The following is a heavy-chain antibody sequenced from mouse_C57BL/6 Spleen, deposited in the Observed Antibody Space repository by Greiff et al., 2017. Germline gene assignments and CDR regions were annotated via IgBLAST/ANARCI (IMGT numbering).Heavy chain of an antibody. J-gene: IGHJ2*01. CDR2: IYPRDGST. CDR1: GYTFTDHT. CDR3: AREYYGSSYDFDY. V-gene: IGHV1-78*01. D-gene: IGHD1-1*01. Sequence: VQLVESDAELVKPGASVKISCKVSGYTFTDHTIHWMKQRPEQGLEWIGYIYPRDGSTKYNEKFKGKATLTADKSSSTAYMQLNSLTSEDSAVYFCAREYYGSSYDFDYWGQGTTLTVSS.